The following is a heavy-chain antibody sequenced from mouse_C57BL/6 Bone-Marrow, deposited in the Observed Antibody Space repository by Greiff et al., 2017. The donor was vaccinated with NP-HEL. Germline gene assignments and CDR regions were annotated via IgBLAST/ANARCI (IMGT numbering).Heavy chain of an antibody. CDR1: GYTFTSYW. J-gene: IGHJ3*01. CDR2: IHPNSGST. Sequence: VQLQQPGAELVKPGASVKLSCKASGYTFTSYWMHWVKQRPGQGLEWIGMIHPNSGSTNYNEKFNSKATLTVDKSSSTAYMQLSSLTSEDSAVYYCWLVFAYWGQGTLVTVSA. V-gene: IGHV1-64*01. CDR3: WLVFAY. D-gene: IGHD2-2*01.